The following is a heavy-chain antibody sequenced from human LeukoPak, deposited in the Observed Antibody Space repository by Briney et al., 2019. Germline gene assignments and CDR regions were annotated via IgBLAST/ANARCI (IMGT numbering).Heavy chain of an antibody. CDR1: GGSISSYY. J-gene: IGHJ4*02. CDR3: ARHSSSWNPPDY. V-gene: IGHV4-59*08. Sequence: SETLSLTCTVSGGSISSYYWSWTRQPPGKGLEWIEYIYYSGNTNYNPSLKSRVTISVATSKNQFSLRLSSVTAADTAVYYCARHSSSWNPPDYWGQGTLVTVSS. D-gene: IGHD6-13*01. CDR2: IYYSGNT.